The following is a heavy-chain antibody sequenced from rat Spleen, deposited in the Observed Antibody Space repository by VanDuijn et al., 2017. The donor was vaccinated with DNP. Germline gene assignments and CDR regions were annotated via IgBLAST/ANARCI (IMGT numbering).Heavy chain of an antibody. CDR2: VKYDGGDT. D-gene: IGHD5-1*01. V-gene: IGHV5-7*01. Sequence: EVRLVESGGGLVQPGRSLKLSCIASGFSFTHYNMAWVRQAPKRGLEWVATVKYDGGDTYYRDSVKGRFTISRDNAKNTQYLQMDSLRSEDTATYYCARAANWELEFDYWGQGVMVTVSS. CDR1: GFSFTHYN. J-gene: IGHJ2*01. CDR3: ARAANWELEFDY.